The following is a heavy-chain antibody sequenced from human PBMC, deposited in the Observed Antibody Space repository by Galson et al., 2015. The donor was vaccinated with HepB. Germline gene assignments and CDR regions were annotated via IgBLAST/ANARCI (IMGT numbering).Heavy chain of an antibody. V-gene: IGHV1-69*13. CDR2: IIPIFGTT. J-gene: IGHJ3*02. CDR1: GGTFSSYA. Sequence: SVTVSCKASGGTFSSYAISWVRQAPGQGLEWMGGIIPIFGTTNYAQKFQGRVTITANESTSTAYMELSSLRSEDTAVYYCARYSYGYVVYAFDIWGQGTMVTVSS. CDR3: ARYSYGYVVYAFDI. D-gene: IGHD5-18*01.